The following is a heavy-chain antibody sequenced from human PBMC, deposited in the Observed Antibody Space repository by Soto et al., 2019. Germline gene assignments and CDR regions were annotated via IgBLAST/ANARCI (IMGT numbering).Heavy chain of an antibody. CDR2: IYHSGST. Sequence: PSAPLCLTCATSSCSISSGGSSGSWIRQPPGKGLEWIGYIYHSGSTYYNPSLKSRVTISVDRSKNQFSLKLSSVTAADTAVYYCARVPDRRGQGTLVTVSA. J-gene: IGHJ5*02. V-gene: IGHV4-30-2*01. D-gene: IGHD2-2*01. CDR3: ARVPDR. CDR1: SCSISSGGSS.